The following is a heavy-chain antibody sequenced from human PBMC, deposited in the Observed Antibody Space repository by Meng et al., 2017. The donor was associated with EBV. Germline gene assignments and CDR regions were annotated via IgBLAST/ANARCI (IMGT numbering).Heavy chain of an antibody. Sequence: QGMLVQSGAGGKKPGSSLKVSCKASGGTFSSYAISWVRQAPGQGLEWMGGIIPIFGTANYAQKFQGRVTITADESTSTAYMELSSLRSEDTAVYYCAREGDGYNYPDYWGQGTLVTVSS. CDR2: IIPIFGTA. J-gene: IGHJ4*02. CDR1: GGTFSSYA. CDR3: AREGDGYNYPDY. V-gene: IGHV1-69*01. D-gene: IGHD5-24*01.